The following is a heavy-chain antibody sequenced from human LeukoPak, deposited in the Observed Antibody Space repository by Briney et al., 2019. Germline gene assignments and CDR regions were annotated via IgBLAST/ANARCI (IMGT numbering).Heavy chain of an antibody. J-gene: IGHJ4*02. CDR2: IGGSGDST. D-gene: IGHD6-13*01. V-gene: IGHV3-23*01. CDR3: AKTRPLDSSSWSHGDY. Sequence: GGSLRLSCAASGFTFSSYAMSWVRQAPGKGLEWVSAIGGSGDSTYYGDSVKGRFTISRDNSKNTLYLQMNSLRAEDTAVYYCAKTRPLDSSSWSHGDYWGQGTLVTVSS. CDR1: GFTFSSYA.